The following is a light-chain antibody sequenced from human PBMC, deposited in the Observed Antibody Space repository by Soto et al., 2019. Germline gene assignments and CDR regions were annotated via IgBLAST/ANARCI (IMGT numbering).Light chain of an antibody. V-gene: IGKV3-20*01. CDR3: QQYGSTPPT. J-gene: IGKJ1*01. CDR1: QSVRRSY. CDR2: GAS. Sequence: EIVLTQSPVTLSLSPGERATLSCRASQSVRRSYLAWYQQKPGQAPRLIIAGASSRATGIPDGVSGSGSGTDYTLTISRLEPEDFAVYFCQQYGSTPPTFGQGTKVEI.